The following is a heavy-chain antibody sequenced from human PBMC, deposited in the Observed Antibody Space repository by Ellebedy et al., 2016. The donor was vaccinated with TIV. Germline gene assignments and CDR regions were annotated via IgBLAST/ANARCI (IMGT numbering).Heavy chain of an antibody. Sequence: AASVKVSCKASATSALNWVRLAPGQGLEWMGWISPYNGHTDYAQNFQGRVTVTFDTSTATAYMELRGLRSDDTAIYYCARRLDGSNPDAFHVWGQGTKVTVSS. J-gene: IGHJ3*01. CDR1: ATSA. V-gene: IGHV1-18*01. CDR3: ARRLDGSNPDAFHV. CDR2: ISPYNGHT. D-gene: IGHD3-16*01.